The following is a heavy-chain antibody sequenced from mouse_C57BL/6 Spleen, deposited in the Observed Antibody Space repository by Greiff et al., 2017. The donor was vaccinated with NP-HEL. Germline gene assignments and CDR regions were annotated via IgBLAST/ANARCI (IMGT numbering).Heavy chain of an antibody. J-gene: IGHJ2*01. V-gene: IGHV8-12*01. CDR3: ARIYYGNYYFDY. D-gene: IGHD2-1*01. CDR1: GFSLSTSGMG. Sequence: QVTLKESGPGILQSSQTLSLTCSFSGFSLSTSGMGVSWIRQPSGKGLEWLAHIYWDDVKRYHPSLKSRLTISKDTSRNQVFLKITSVDTADTATYDCARIYYGNYYFDYWGQGTTLTVSS. CDR2: IYWDDVK.